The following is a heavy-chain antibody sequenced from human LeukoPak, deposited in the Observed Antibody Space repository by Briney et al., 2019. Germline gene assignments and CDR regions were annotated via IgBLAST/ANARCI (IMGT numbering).Heavy chain of an antibody. CDR3: ARGLGSWYEGHPFDY. J-gene: IGHJ4*02. CDR2: IYSGGST. CDR1: GFTGSSHY. V-gene: IGHV3-53*01. D-gene: IGHD6-13*01. Sequence: GGSLRLSCVASGFTGSSHYMSWVRQAPGRGLEWVSVIYSGGSTYYADSVKGRFTISRDNSKNTLYLQMNSLRAEDTAVYYCARGLGSWYEGHPFDYWGQGTLVTVSS.